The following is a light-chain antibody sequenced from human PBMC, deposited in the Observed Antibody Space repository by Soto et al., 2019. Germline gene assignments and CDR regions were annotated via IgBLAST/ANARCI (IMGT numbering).Light chain of an antibody. J-gene: IGLJ1*01. V-gene: IGLV2-14*01. CDR2: DVS. CDR3: SSYTSSNTHV. CDR1: SSDVGGYNY. Sequence: QSVLTQPASVSGSPGQSITISCTGTSSDVGGYNYVSWYQQHPGKAPKLMIYDVSTRPSGVSNRFSASKSGNTASLTISGLQAEDEADYYCSSYTSSNTHVFGTGTKVTV.